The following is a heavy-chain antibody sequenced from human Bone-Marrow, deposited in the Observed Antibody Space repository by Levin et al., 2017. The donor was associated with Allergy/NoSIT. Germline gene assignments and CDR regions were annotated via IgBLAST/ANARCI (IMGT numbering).Heavy chain of an antibody. D-gene: IGHD1-26*01. CDR2: IIPFFGTV. CDR1: GSPINTFG. Sequence: EASVKVSCKASGSPINTFGIAWVRQAPGQGLEWMGGIIPFFGTVKYAQKFQARVTITADESANTAYMDLSSLRSEDTAMYYCAADVSGELIYYDYWGQGALVTVSS. V-gene: IGHV1-69*13. J-gene: IGHJ4*02. CDR3: AADVSGELIYYDY.